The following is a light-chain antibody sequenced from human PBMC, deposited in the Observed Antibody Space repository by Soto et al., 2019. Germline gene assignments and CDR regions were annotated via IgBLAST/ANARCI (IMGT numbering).Light chain of an antibody. Sequence: DIQMTQSPSTLSASVGDRVTITCRSSQSISSWLAWYQQKPGKAPQFLIQAASNLQSGVPSRFSGSGSGTEFTLTISSLQPDDFATYYCQQYSTYTPRTFGQGTKVDIK. CDR1: QSISSW. CDR3: QQYSTYTPRT. J-gene: IGKJ1*01. V-gene: IGKV1-5*01. CDR2: AAS.